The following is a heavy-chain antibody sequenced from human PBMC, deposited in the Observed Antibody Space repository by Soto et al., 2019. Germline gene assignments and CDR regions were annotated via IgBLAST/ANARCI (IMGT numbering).Heavy chain of an antibody. CDR1: GFTFSSYW. Sequence: GGSLRLSCAASGFTFSSYWMHWVRQAPGKGLVWVSRINSDGSRTIYADSVKGRFTISRDNAKNTLYLQMNRLRAEDTAVYYCARAQQYNYGPVWGQGTLVTVSS. CDR3: ARAQQYNYGPV. D-gene: IGHD5-18*01. J-gene: IGHJ4*02. CDR2: INSDGSRT. V-gene: IGHV3-74*01.